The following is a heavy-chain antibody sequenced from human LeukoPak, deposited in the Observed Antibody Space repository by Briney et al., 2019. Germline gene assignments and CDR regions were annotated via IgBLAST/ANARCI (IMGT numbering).Heavy chain of an antibody. CDR1: RLSFSIYA. V-gene: IGHV3-23*01. Sequence: PGGSLRLSCAACRLSFSIYAMSWVRQAQGEGLEWVSSISARRDSTYYADSVKGRFTISRDNSKNTLYLQMNSLRVEDTAVYYCANHLGIRVTMRVVPWGAFDIWGQGTTVTVSS. J-gene: IGHJ3*02. CDR2: ISARRDST. D-gene: IGHD3-22*01. CDR3: ANHLGIRVTMRVVPWGAFDI.